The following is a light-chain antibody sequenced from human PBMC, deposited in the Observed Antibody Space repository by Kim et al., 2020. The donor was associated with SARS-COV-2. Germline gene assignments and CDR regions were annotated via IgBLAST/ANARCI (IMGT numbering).Light chain of an antibody. CDR2: QDS. V-gene: IGLV3-1*01. J-gene: IGLJ2*01. CDR3: QVWDSSIPDVV. Sequence: SYELTQPPSVSVSPGQTASITCSGDKLGDKYACWYQQKPGQSPVLVIYQDSKRPSGIPERFSGSNSGNTATLTISGTQAMDEADYYCQVWDSSIPDVVFGGGTQLT. CDR1: KLGDKY.